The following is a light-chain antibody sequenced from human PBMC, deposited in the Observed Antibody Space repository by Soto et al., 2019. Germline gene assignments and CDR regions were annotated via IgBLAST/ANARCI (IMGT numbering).Light chain of an antibody. CDR3: QQYMT. V-gene: IGKV3-20*01. CDR1: QSISSSY. CDR2: GGS. Sequence: EIVLTQSPGTLSLSPGESATLSCRASQSISSSYLAWYQQKPGQAPRVLIYGGSRRATGIPDRFSGSGSGTDFTLTISRLEPEDFAVYYCQQYMTFGPGTKVHIK. J-gene: IGKJ3*01.